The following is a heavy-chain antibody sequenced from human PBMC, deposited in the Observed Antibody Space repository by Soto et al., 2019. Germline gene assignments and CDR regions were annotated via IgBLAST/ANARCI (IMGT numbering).Heavy chain of an antibody. V-gene: IGHV4-4*02. Sequence: NPSETLSLTCAVSGGSISSSNWWSWVRQPPGKGLEWIGEIYHSGSTNYNPSLKSRVTISVDKSKNQFSLKLSSVTAADTAVYYCARVRVVPAAKIKLERRFGWFDPWGQGTLVTVSS. D-gene: IGHD2-2*01. J-gene: IGHJ5*02. CDR1: GGSISSSNW. CDR2: IYHSGST. CDR3: ARVRVVPAAKIKLERRFGWFDP.